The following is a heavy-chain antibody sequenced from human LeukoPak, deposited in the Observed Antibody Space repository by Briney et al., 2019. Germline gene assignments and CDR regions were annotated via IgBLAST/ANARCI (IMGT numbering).Heavy chain of an antibody. Sequence: SETLSLTCTVSGGSISSGGYYWSWIRQHPGKGLEWIGYIYYSGSTNYNPSLKSRVTISVDTSKNQFSLKLSSVTAADTAVYYCARGWPYSSGWPEYFQHWGQGTLVTVSS. D-gene: IGHD6-19*01. J-gene: IGHJ1*01. CDR1: GGSISSGGYY. CDR3: ARGWPYSSGWPEYFQH. CDR2: IYYSGST. V-gene: IGHV4-61*08.